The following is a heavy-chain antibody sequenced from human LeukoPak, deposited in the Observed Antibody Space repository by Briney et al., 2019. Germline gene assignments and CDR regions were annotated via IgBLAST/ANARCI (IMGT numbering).Heavy chain of an antibody. CDR2: IYHSGST. CDR1: GGSISSGGYS. D-gene: IGHD3-16*01. V-gene: IGHV4-30-2*01. Sequence: SETLSLTCAVSGGSISSGGYSWSWIRQPPGKGLEWIGYIYHSGSTYYNPFLKGRVTISVDRSKNQFSLKLSSVTAADTAVYYCARVLGAPLWFDPWGQGTLVTVSS. J-gene: IGHJ5*02. CDR3: ARVLGAPLWFDP.